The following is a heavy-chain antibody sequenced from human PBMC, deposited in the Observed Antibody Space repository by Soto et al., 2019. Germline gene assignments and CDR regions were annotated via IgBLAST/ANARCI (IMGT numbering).Heavy chain of an antibody. D-gene: IGHD5-12*01. Sequence: SLRLSCTASGFTFGDYAMSWFRQAPGKGLEWVGFIRSKAYGGTTEYAASVKGRFTISSDDSKSIAYLQMNSLKTEDTAVYYCTRDERWLQSFDYWGQGTLVTVSS. V-gene: IGHV3-49*03. CDR3: TRDERWLQSFDY. CDR2: IRSKAYGGTT. CDR1: GFTFGDYA. J-gene: IGHJ4*02.